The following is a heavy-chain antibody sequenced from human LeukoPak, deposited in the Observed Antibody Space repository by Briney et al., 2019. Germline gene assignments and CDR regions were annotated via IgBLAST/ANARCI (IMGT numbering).Heavy chain of an antibody. CDR2: INPNSGGT. V-gene: IGHV1-2*02. Sequence: ASVKVSCKASGYTFTGYYMHWVRQAPGQGLEWMGWINPNSGGTNYAQNFQGRLTMTRDTSISTAYMEVSRLKSDDTAVYYCARGPDSSGYYPFDYWGQGTLLTVSS. CDR1: GYTFTGYY. CDR3: ARGPDSSGYYPFDY. D-gene: IGHD3-22*01. J-gene: IGHJ4*02.